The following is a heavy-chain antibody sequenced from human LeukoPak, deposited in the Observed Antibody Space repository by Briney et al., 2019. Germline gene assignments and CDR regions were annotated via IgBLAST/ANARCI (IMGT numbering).Heavy chain of an antibody. CDR2: IYYSGST. Sequence: SETLSLTCTVSGVSTSSHYWSWIRQPPGKGLEWIGHIYYSGSTNYNPSLKSRVTISVDTSKNQFSLKLSSVTAADTAVYYCARDLGFGELFFDPWGQGTLVTVSS. CDR3: ARDLGFGELFFDP. D-gene: IGHD3-10*01. J-gene: IGHJ5*02. V-gene: IGHV4-59*11. CDR1: GVSTSSHY.